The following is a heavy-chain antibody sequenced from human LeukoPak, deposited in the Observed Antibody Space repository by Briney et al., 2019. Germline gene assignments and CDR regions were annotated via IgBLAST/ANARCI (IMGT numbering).Heavy chain of an antibody. CDR3: ARGRDGYIRDFDS. J-gene: IGHJ4*02. V-gene: IGHV4-59*01. CDR1: GGSISSYY. Sequence: KPSETLSLTCTVSGGSISSYYWSWIRQPPGKGLEWIAYVYASGETDYNPSLKSRVTISVDTSKNQFSLKLSSVTAADTAVYYCARGRDGYIRDFDSWSQGTLVTVSS. CDR2: VYASGET. D-gene: IGHD5-24*01.